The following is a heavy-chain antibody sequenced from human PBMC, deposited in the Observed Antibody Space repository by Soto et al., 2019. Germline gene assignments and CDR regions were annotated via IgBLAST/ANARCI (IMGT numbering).Heavy chain of an antibody. CDR3: AREICSGGSCYSGYYYDGMDV. V-gene: IGHV1-69*01. CDR2: IIPIFGTA. J-gene: IGHJ6*02. D-gene: IGHD2-15*01. Sequence: QVQLVQSGAEVKKPGSSVKVSCKASGGTFSSYAISWVRQAPGQGIEWMGGIIPIFGTANYAQKFQGRVTITADESTSTAYMELSSRRSEDKFVYYCAREICSGGSCYSGYYYDGMDVWVQGTTVTVSS. CDR1: GGTFSSYA.